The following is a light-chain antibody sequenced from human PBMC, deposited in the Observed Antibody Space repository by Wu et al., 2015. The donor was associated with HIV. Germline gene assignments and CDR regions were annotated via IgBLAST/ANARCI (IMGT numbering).Light chain of an antibody. CDR2: GAS. CDR3: QQYGSSPLT. V-gene: IGKV3-20*01. Sequence: EIVLTQSPGTLSLSPGERATLSCRASQSVSSNFLAWYQHRPGQAPRLLIYGASSRVTGIPDRFSGSGSGTDFTLTISRLEPEDFAVYYCQQYGSSPLTFGGGTKVEIK. J-gene: IGKJ4*01. CDR1: QSVSSNF.